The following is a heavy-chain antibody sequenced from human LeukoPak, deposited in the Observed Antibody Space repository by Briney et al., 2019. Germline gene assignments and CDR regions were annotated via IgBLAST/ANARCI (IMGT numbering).Heavy chain of an antibody. CDR3: AKGSAYYDILTGYLPYYFDY. J-gene: IGHJ4*02. V-gene: IGHV3-30*04. CDR2: ISYDGSNK. CDR1: GFTFSSYA. Sequence: PGRSLRLSCAASGFTFSSYAMHWVRQAPGKGLEWVAVISYDGSNKYYADSVKGRFTISRDNSKNTLYLQMNSLRAEDTAVYYCAKGSAYYDILTGYLPYYFDYWGQGTLVTVSS. D-gene: IGHD3-9*01.